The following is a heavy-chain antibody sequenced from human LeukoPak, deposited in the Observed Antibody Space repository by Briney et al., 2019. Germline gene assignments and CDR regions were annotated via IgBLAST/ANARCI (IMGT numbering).Heavy chain of an antibody. V-gene: IGHV4-59*01. D-gene: IGHD4-17*01. CDR2: IYYSGST. Sequence: SGTLSLTCTVSGASISNYWSWIRQPPGKGLEWIGYIYYSGSTNYNPSLKSRVTISVDTSKNHFSLKLSSVTAADTAVYYCARVLYGDYGYWYFDLWGRGTLVTVSS. CDR1: GASISNY. J-gene: IGHJ2*01. CDR3: ARVLYGDYGYWYFDL.